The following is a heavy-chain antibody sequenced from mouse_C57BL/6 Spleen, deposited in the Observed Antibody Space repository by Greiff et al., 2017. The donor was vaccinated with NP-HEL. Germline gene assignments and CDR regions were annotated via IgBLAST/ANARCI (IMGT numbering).Heavy chain of an antibody. CDR1: GYAFTNYL. CDR3: ARSTTVVAGDY. V-gene: IGHV1-54*01. CDR2: INPGSGGT. J-gene: IGHJ4*01. D-gene: IGHD1-1*01. Sequence: QVQLQQSGAELVRPGTSVKVSCKASGYAFTNYLIEWVKQRPGQGLEWIGVINPGSGGTNSNEKFKGKATLTADKSSSTAYMQLSSLTSEDAAVYFCARSTTVVAGDYWGQGTSVTVSS.